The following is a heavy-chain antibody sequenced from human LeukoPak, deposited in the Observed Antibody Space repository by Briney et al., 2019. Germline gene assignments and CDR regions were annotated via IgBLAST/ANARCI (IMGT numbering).Heavy chain of an antibody. CDR2: IYYSGST. CDR1: GGSISSSSYY. D-gene: IGHD6-6*01. J-gene: IGHJ4*02. CDR3: ARDLYQLLDY. V-gene: IGHV4-39*02. Sequence: DPSETLSLTCTVSGGSISSSSYYWGWIRQPPGKGLEWIGSIYYSGSTYYNPSLKSRVTISVDTSKNQFSLKLSSVTAADTAVYYCARDLYQLLDYWGQGTLVTVSS.